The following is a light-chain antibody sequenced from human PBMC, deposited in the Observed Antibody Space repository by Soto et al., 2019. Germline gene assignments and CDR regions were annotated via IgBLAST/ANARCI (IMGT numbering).Light chain of an antibody. CDR3: QQRGKWPLT. Sequence: EIVLTQSPATLSLSPGERATLSCRASQSVSSYLAWYQQKPGQAPRLLIYDASNRATGIPARFSGSGSGTDFTLTISSLEPGDFAVYYCQQRGKWPLTFGGGTKVEIK. CDR1: QSVSSY. V-gene: IGKV3-11*01. J-gene: IGKJ4*01. CDR2: DAS.